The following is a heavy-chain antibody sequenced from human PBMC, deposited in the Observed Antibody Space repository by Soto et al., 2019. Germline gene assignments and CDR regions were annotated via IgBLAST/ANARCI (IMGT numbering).Heavy chain of an antibody. CDR2: IYYNGNT. J-gene: IGHJ4*02. V-gene: IGHV4-59*11. CDR3: TRANWYSEY. D-gene: IGHD7-27*01. Sequence: SETLSLTCTVSGGSISNHYWSWIRQPPGKGLEWIGYIYYNGNTNYNPPLKSRVTMSVDTSKNQISLKLSSVTAADTAVYYCTRANWYSEYWGQGTLVSVSS. CDR1: GGSISNHY.